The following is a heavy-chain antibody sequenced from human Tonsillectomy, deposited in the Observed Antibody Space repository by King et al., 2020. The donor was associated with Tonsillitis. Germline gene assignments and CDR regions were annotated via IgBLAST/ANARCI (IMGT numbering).Heavy chain of an antibody. J-gene: IGHJ5*02. D-gene: IGHD3-3*01. CDR1: GYSFSSFW. Sequence: LQLVQSGAEVKKPGESLKISCKGSGYSFSSFWIAWVRQMPGKGLEWMGVIFPGDSDTRYSPSFQGQVTISVDKSISTAYLQWNSLKASDTAMYYCAVLGRHLEWLPVGSWGQGTLVTVSS. CDR2: IFPGDSDT. V-gene: IGHV5-51*03. CDR3: AVLGRHLEWLPVGS.